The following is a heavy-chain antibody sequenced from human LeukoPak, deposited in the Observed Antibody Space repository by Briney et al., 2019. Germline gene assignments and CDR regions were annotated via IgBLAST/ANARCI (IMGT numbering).Heavy chain of an antibody. CDR3: AGIGEFNDFWSGYYTRYFDY. Sequence: PGGSLRLSCAASGFTFSSYAMSWVRQAPGKGLEWVSAISGSGGSTYYADSVKGRFTISRDNSKNTLYLQMNSLRAEDTAVYYCAGIGEFNDFWSGYYTRYFDYWGQGTLVTVSS. V-gene: IGHV3-23*01. CDR1: GFTFSSYA. CDR2: ISGSGGST. D-gene: IGHD3-3*01. J-gene: IGHJ4*02.